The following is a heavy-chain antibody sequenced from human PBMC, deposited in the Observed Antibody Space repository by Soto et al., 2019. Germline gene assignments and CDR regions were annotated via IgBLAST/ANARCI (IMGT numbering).Heavy chain of an antibody. CDR3: ARVHSPRLNWFDP. CDR2: IIPIFGTA. J-gene: IGHJ5*02. Sequence: QVQLVQSGAEVKKPGSSVKVSCKASGGTFSSYAISWVRQAPGQGLEWMGGIIPIFGTANYAQKFQGRVTITADDSKSTGYMELSSLGSEDTAVYYCARVHSPRLNWFDPWGQGTLVTVSS. V-gene: IGHV1-69*01. CDR1: GGTFSSYA.